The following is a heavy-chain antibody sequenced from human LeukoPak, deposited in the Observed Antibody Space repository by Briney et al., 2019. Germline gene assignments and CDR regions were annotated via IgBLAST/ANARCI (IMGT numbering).Heavy chain of an antibody. CDR1: GFTFSSYA. CDR3: VRGVAVAGTRWYYFDY. CDR2: ISYDGSNK. J-gene: IGHJ4*02. V-gene: IGHV3-30-3*01. D-gene: IGHD6-19*01. Sequence: GRSLRLSCAASGFTFSSYAMHWVRQAPGKGLEWVAVISYDGSNKYYADSVKGRFTISRDNSKNTLYLQMNSLRAEDTAVYYCVRGVAVAGTRWYYFDYWGQGTLVTVSS.